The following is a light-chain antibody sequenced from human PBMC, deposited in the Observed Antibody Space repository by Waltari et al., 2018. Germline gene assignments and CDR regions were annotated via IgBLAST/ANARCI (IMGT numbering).Light chain of an antibody. Sequence: EIVLTQSPGPLSLSPGDRATLSCRDSQSVSRTLAWYQQKPGQAPRLLIYDASSRATGIPDRFGGSGSGTDFSLTISRLEPEDFAVYYCQKYGTLPATFGQGTKVEIK. CDR1: QSVSRT. J-gene: IGKJ1*01. CDR2: DAS. V-gene: IGKV3-20*01. CDR3: QKYGTLPAT.